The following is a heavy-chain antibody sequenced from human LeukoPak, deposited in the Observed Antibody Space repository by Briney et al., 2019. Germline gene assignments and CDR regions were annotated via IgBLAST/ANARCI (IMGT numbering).Heavy chain of an antibody. CDR1: SFTVDDYA. J-gene: IGHJ4*02. D-gene: IGHD6-13*01. V-gene: IGHV3-9*01. CDR3: AKPVCSSSWQYIDY. CDR2: VSWDSANI. Sequence: GRSLRLSCPASSFTVDDYAMQWVRQAPGEGRECLSGVSWDSANIGHTHSVKGRFTISRDKAKNSLYLEMNSLRAEDTALYYCAKPVCSSSWQYIDYWGQGTLVTVSS.